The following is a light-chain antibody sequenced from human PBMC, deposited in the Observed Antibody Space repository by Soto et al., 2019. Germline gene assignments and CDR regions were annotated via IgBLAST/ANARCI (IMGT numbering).Light chain of an antibody. J-gene: IGKJ1*01. CDR2: PTT. V-gene: IGKV3-20*01. Sequence: EIVLTQSPGTLSLSPGERSTLSCRASQSVGGSYAWYQQRPGQAPRLLVYPTTIRGTGIPGWLSASWARTDFTLTISRLEPEDFAVYYCQQYDKWPRTFGQGTKVDIK. CDR3: QQYDKWPRT. CDR1: QSVGGSY.